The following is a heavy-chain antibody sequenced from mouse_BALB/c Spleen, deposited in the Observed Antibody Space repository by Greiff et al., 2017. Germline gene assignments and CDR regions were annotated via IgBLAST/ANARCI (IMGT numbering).Heavy chain of an antibody. V-gene: IGHV1-14*01. Sequence: VQLQQSGPELVKPGASVKMSCKASGYTFTSYVMHWVKQKPGQGLEWIGYINPYNDGTKYNEKFKGKATLTSDKSSSTAYMELSSLTSEDSAVYYRAGGPYYYAMDYWGQGTSVTVSS. CDR1: GYTFTSYV. J-gene: IGHJ4*01. CDR3: AGGPYYYAMDY. CDR2: INPYNDGT.